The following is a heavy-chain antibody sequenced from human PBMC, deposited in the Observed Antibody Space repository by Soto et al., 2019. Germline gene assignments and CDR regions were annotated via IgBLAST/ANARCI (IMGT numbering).Heavy chain of an antibody. CDR1: GFTFSSYA. Sequence: EVQLLESGGGLVQPGGSLRLSCAASGFTFSSYAMNWVRQAPGKGLEWVSVISGSGGSTYYADSVKGRFTISRDNSKNTLDLQMHSLRAAYTAVYYCARRSSSWYFDYWGQGTLVTVSS. J-gene: IGHJ4*02. V-gene: IGHV3-23*01. CDR2: ISGSGGST. D-gene: IGHD6-13*01. CDR3: ARRSSSWYFDY.